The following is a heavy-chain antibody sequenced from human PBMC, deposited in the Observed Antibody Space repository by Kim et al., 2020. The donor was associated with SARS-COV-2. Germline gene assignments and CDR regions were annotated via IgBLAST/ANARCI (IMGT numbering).Heavy chain of an antibody. CDR3: ARVSIAVAGLGGNWFDP. J-gene: IGHJ5*02. Sequence: GGSLRLSCAASGFTFSSYAMHWVRQAPGKGLEWVAVISYDGSNKYYADSVKGRFTISRDNSKNTLYLQMNSLRAEDTAVYYCARVSIAVAGLGGNWFDPWGQGTLVTVSS. V-gene: IGHV3-30*04. CDR2: ISYDGSNK. CDR1: GFTFSSYA. D-gene: IGHD6-19*01.